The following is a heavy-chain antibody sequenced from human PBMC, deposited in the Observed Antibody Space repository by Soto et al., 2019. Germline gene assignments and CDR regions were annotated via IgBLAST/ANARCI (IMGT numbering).Heavy chain of an antibody. D-gene: IGHD3-22*01. Sequence: GGSLRLSCAASGFTFSGSAMHWVRQASGKGLERVGRIRSRANSYATAYAASVKGRFTISRDDPKNTAYLQMNSLKTEDTAVYYCTTHYFDSSVYYFPLVEDVFDIGGKGTMVPVSS. CDR1: GFTFSGSA. CDR3: TTHYFDSSVYYFPLVEDVFDI. CDR2: IRSRANSYAT. J-gene: IGHJ3*02. V-gene: IGHV3-73*01.